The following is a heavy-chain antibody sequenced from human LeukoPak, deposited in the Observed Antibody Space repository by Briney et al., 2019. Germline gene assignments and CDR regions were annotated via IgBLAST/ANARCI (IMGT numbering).Heavy chain of an antibody. Sequence: PSETLSLTCTVSGGSISSYYWSWIRQPPGKGLEWIGYTYYSGSTNYNPSLKSRVTISVDTSKNQFSLKLSSVTAADTAVYYCARGLFDYWGQGTLVTVSS. CDR3: ARGLFDY. J-gene: IGHJ4*02. V-gene: IGHV4-59*01. CDR1: GGSISSYY. CDR2: TYYSGST.